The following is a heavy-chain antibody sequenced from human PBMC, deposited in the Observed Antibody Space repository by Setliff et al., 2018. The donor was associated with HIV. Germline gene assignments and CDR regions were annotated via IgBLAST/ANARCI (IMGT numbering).Heavy chain of an antibody. CDR3: ARHPYVKDAFDI. V-gene: IGHV4-59*08. CDR2: IYYSGST. J-gene: IGHJ3*02. CDR1: GGSISSYY. D-gene: IGHD3-16*01. Sequence: SETLSLTCTVSGGSISSYYWSWIRQPPGKGLEWIGYIYYSGSTNYNPSLKSRVTISVDTSKNQFSLKLISVTDADTAIYYCARHPYVKDAFDIWGQGTMVTVSS.